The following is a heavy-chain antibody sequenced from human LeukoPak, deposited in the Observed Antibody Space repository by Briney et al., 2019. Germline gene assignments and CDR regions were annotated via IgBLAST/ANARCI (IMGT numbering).Heavy chain of an antibody. CDR1: GFTFSPLG. Sequence: GGSLRLSCAASGFTFSPLGMNWVRQAPGRGLEWVSYISSGTSTTYYAGSVKGRFTISRDNAKNSLYLQLNSLRDEDTAVYYCARGRGLTLSYHYFDYWGQGTLVTVSS. CDR3: ARGRGLTLSYHYFDY. D-gene: IGHD3-10*01. CDR2: ISSGTSTT. V-gene: IGHV3-48*02. J-gene: IGHJ4*02.